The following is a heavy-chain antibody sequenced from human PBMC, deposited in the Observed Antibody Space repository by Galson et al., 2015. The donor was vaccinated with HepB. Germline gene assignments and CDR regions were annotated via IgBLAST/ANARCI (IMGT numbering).Heavy chain of an antibody. D-gene: IGHD5-24*01. Sequence: SLTCTVSGASISNSIYYWGWIRQPPGKGLEWIGTIYYSGSTYYNPSLKTRVTISVDTSRNRFSLKLSSVTAADTAVYYCARHGDGYYSFDYWGQGTLVTVSS. V-gene: IGHV4-39*01. CDR3: ARHGDGYYSFDY. J-gene: IGHJ4*02. CDR2: IYYSGST. CDR1: GASISNSIYY.